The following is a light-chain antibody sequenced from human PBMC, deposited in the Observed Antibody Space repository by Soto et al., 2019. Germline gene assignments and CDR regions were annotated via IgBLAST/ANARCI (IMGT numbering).Light chain of an antibody. Sequence: EIVLTQSPGTLSLSPGERATLSCRASHSVSSSYLAWYQQKPGQAPRLLIYGASSRATGIPDRFSGSGSGTDLTLTISRLEREDVAVYFCQQYCSAPPITFGQGTRLEIK. CDR3: QQYCSAPPIT. CDR2: GAS. CDR1: HSVSSSY. V-gene: IGKV3-20*01. J-gene: IGKJ5*01.